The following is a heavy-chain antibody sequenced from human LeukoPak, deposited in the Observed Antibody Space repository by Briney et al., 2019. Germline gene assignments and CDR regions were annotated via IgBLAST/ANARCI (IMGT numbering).Heavy chain of an antibody. D-gene: IGHD1-26*01. CDR2: IKQDGSEQ. J-gene: IGHJ4*02. CDR3: TRSELSQADY. CDR1: SGSISSYY. V-gene: IGHV3-7*01. Sequence: PSETLSLTCTVSSGSISSYYWSWVRQAPGKGLEWVANIKQDGSEQYYVDSVKGRFTISRDNAKNSLCLQMNSLRAEDTAVYYCTRSELSQADYWGQGTLVTVSS.